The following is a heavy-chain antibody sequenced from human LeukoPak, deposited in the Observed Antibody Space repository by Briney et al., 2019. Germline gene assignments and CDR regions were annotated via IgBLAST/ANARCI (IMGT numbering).Heavy chain of an antibody. CDR1: GGSISSSSYY. V-gene: IGHV4-39*07. J-gene: IGHJ4*02. CDR2: IYYSGST. CDR3: ARADYYDSSDYYYGSDYFDY. D-gene: IGHD3-22*01. Sequence: SETLSLTCTVSGGSISSSSYYWGWIRQPPGKGLEWIGSIYYSGSTYYNPSLKSRVTISVDTSKNQVSLKLSSVTAADTAVYYCARADYYDSSDYYYGSDYFDYWGQGTLVTVSS.